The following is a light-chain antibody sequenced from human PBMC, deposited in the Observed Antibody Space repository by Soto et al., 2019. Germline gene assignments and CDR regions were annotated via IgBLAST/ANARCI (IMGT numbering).Light chain of an antibody. CDR2: AAS. Sequence: EIVLTQSPGTLSLSPGERATLSCRASQSVSSSYLAWYQQKPGQAPRLLIYAASSRATGIPDRFSGSGSGTEFTLTISSLQSEDFAVYYCQQYNNWPQTFGQGTKGDI. J-gene: IGKJ1*01. V-gene: IGKV3-20*01. CDR1: QSVSSSY. CDR3: QQYNNWPQT.